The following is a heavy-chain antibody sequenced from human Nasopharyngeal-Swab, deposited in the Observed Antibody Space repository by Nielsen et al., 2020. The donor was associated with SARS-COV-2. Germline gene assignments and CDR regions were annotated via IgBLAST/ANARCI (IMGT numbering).Heavy chain of an antibody. D-gene: IGHD1-26*01. CDR2: ISWNSGSI. CDR1: GFTFDDYA. J-gene: IGHJ4*02. V-gene: IGHV3-9*01. Sequence: GGSLRLSCAASGFTFDDYAMHWVRQAPGKGLEWVSGISWNSGSIGYADSVKGRFTISRDNAKNSLYLQMNSLRAEDTALYYCAKLWDDGHDYWGQGTLVTRLL. CDR3: AKLWDDGHDY.